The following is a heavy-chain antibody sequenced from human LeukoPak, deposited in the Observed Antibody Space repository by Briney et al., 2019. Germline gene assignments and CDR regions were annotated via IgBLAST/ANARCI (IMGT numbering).Heavy chain of an antibody. D-gene: IGHD4-23*01. Sequence: SDTLSLACAVYGESLNYYYWSWIRQSPGKGLEWIGDIFDGKTINYNPSLKSRVTISAATSSQQFSLNLKSVTAADTAVYFCASGAWAARLNSWAQGALVIVSS. J-gene: IGHJ4*02. V-gene: IGHV4-34*12. CDR3: ASGAWAARLNS. CDR2: IFDGKTI. CDR1: GESLNYYY.